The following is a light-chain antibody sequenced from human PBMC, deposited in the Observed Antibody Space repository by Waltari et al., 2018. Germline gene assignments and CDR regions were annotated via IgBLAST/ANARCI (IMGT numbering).Light chain of an antibody. V-gene: IGLV2-14*03. CDR3: SAYTSSSPNWV. CDR1: SSDIGGSNY. Sequence: QSALTQPASVSGSPGQSITISCTGTSSDIGGSNYVPWYQQHPGKAPKLMIYDVTDRPSGVSHRFSGSKSGNTASLTISGLQAEDEADYYCSAYTSSSPNWVFGGGTKLTVL. CDR2: DVT. J-gene: IGLJ3*02.